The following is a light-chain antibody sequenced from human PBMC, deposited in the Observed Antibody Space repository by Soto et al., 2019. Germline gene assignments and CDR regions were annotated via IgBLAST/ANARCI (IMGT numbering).Light chain of an antibody. J-gene: IGKJ2*01. V-gene: IGKV3-15*01. CDR1: QNLNHN. CDR3: QQYDKWPHT. CDR2: CAS. Sequence: EMVMTQSRATLSVSPGEKATLSCRASQNLNHNLAWYQQQPGQAPRLLIFCASTRATGIPARFSGSGSGTDFTLTISSLQSEDFAVYYCQQYDKWPHTFGQGTKLEIK.